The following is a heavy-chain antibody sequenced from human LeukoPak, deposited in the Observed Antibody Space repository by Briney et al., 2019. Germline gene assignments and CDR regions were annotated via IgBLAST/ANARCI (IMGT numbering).Heavy chain of an antibody. CDR2: ISGSSSTI. J-gene: IGHJ4*02. V-gene: IGHV3-48*01. D-gene: IGHD3-3*01. Sequence: GGSLRLSCAASGFTFSSYSMNWVRQAPGKGLEWVSYISGSSSTIYYADSVKGRFTISRDNAKNSLYLQMNSLRAEDTAVYYCARDTSGDFWSGYGTLPDYWGQGTLVTVSS. CDR3: ARDTSGDFWSGYGTLPDY. CDR1: GFTFSSYS.